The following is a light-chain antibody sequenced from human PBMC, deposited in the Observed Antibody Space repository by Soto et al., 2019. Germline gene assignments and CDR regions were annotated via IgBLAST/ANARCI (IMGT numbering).Light chain of an antibody. CDR2: GAS. CDR3: QQYNNWPRT. J-gene: IGKJ1*01. Sequence: EIVMTQSPATLSLSTGEIATLSCTASQSVSSKLAWHQQKPGQAPRLLIFGASTRATGIPVRFSGSGSGTEFTLTISSLQSEDFAVYYCQQYNNWPRTFGQGTKVDI. V-gene: IGKV3-15*01. CDR1: QSVSSK.